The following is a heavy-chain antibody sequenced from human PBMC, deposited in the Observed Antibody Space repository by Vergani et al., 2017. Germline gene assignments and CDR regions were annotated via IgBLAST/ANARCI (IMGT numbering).Heavy chain of an antibody. D-gene: IGHD3-22*01. CDR2: MYTGGTT. CDR1: GFIVSDNY. V-gene: IGHV3-66*02. CDR3: TIGIMDFYDTSGHQARDY. Sequence: DVQLVESGGGLVQPGGSLELSCAASGFIVSDNYMTWVRQAPGKGLEWVSIMYTGGTTDYADSVKGRFTVSRDTSKNILYLQMNSLRAEDTAVYYCTIGIMDFYDTSGHQARDYWGQGTLVTVSS. J-gene: IGHJ4*02.